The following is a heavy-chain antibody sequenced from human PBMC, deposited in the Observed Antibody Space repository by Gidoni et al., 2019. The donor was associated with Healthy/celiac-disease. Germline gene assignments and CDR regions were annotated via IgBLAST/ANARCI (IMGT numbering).Heavy chain of an antibody. CDR3: AHSPMATTPFDY. Sequence: QITLKESGPTLVQPTQTLTLTCTFSGFSLSTSGVGVGWIRQPPGKALEWLARIYWNDDKRYSPSLKSRLTITKDTSKNQVVLTMTNMDPVDTATYYCAHSPMATTPFDYWGQGTLVTVSS. CDR2: IYWNDDK. D-gene: IGHD5-12*01. CDR1: GFSLSTSGVG. J-gene: IGHJ4*02. V-gene: IGHV2-5*01.